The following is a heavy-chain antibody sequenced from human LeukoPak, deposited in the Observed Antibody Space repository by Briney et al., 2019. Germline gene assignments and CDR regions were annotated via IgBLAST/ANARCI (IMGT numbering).Heavy chain of an antibody. CDR1: GFTFSNYA. D-gene: IGHD2-2*01. CDR2: INVSGGST. J-gene: IGHJ4*02. V-gene: IGHV3-23*01. Sequence: GGSLRLSCAASGFTFSNYAMSWVRQAPGKGLEWVSGINVSGGSTFYSDSVRGRFTISRDNSKNTLYLQMNSLRAEDTAVYYCAKDQYCTSTSCYVGYWGQGTLVTVSS. CDR3: AKDQYCTSTSCYVGY.